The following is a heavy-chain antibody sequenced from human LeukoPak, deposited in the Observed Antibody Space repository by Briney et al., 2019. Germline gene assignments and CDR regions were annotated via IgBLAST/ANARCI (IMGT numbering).Heavy chain of an antibody. CDR1: GDSISSYY. V-gene: IGHV4-4*07. D-gene: IGHD3-3*01. Sequence: PSETLSLTCTVSGDSISSYYWSWIRQPAGKGLEWIGRIYTSGSTNYNPSLKSRVTMSVDTSKNQFSLKLVSLTAADTALYFCAKGVHKLNYDFWSGYYPPIYFDSWGQGTLVTVSS. CDR2: IYTSGST. J-gene: IGHJ4*02. CDR3: AKGVHKLNYDFWSGYYPPIYFDS.